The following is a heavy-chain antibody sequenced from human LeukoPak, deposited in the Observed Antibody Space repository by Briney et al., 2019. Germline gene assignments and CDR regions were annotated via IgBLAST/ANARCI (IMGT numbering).Heavy chain of an antibody. D-gene: IGHD3-10*01. CDR1: GFTVSSNY. CDR3: ARTIPYGTGRQHPGKYYFDY. CDR2: IYSGGNT. V-gene: IGHV3-53*01. J-gene: IGHJ4*02. Sequence: GGSLRLSCAASGFTVSSNYMRWVRQAPGKGLEWVSVIYSGGNTYSADFVKGRFSISRDNSKNTLYFQLDSLRAEDTAVYYCARTIPYGTGRQHPGKYYFDYWGQGTLVTVSS.